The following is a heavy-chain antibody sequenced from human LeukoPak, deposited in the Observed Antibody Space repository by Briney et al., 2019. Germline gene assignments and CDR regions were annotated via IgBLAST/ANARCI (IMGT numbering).Heavy chain of an antibody. D-gene: IGHD3-10*01. Sequence: ASVKVSCKASGYTFTSYDINWVRQATGQGLEWMGWMNPNSGNTGYAQKFQGRVTMTRNTSISTAYMELSSLRSEDTAVYYCARQHHYGSGSYWYHYYYGMDVWGQGTTVTVSS. CDR3: ARQHHYGSGSYWYHYYYGMDV. CDR1: GYTFTSYD. J-gene: IGHJ6*02. CDR2: MNPNSGNT. V-gene: IGHV1-8*01.